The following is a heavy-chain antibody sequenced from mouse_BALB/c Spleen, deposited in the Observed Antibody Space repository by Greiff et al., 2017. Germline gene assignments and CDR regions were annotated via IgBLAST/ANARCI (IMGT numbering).Heavy chain of an antibody. Sequence: EVQRVESGPGLVKPSQSLSLTCSVTGYSITSGYYWNWIRQFPGNKLEWVGYISYDGSNNYNPSLKNRISITRDTSKNQFFLKLNSVTTEDTATYYCARGGYPLAWFAYWGQGTLVTVSA. V-gene: IGHV3-6*02. J-gene: IGHJ3*01. CDR2: ISYDGSN. CDR1: GYSITSGYY. CDR3: ARGGYPLAWFAY. D-gene: IGHD2-2*01.